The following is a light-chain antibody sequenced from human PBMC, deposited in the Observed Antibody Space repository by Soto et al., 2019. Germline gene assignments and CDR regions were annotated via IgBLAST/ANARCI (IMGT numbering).Light chain of an antibody. Sequence: QSALTQPASVSGSPGQSITISCTGTSSDVGAFNFVSWYQHHPGKVPKLMIYDVTNRPSGVSNRFSGSKSGNTASLTIFGLQPEDEADYYCCSYTTTDTLVVFGGGTKLTVL. CDR3: CSYTTTDTLVV. J-gene: IGLJ2*01. CDR2: DVT. CDR1: SSDVGAFNF. V-gene: IGLV2-14*01.